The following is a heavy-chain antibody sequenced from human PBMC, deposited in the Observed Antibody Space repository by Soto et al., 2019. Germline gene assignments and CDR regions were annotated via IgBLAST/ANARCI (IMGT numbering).Heavy chain of an antibody. Sequence: TLCLTCTVSGGSISSYQWSWIRQTGGKGLEWIGRIDASGSTNYNPSLQSRVIMSVDTSKNQFSLKVMSVTAADTAVYYCARDFFHYDFWSGYYYNWFDPWGQGTLVTVSS. CDR3: ARDFFHYDFWSGYYYNWFDP. V-gene: IGHV4-4*07. CDR1: GGSISSYQ. D-gene: IGHD3-3*01. CDR2: IDASGST. J-gene: IGHJ5*02.